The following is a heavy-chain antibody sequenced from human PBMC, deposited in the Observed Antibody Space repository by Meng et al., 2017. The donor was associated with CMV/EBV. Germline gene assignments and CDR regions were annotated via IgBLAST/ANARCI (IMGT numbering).Heavy chain of an antibody. CDR1: GGTISSDY. J-gene: IGHJ5*02. CDR2: IYTSGST. V-gene: IGHV4-4*07. CDR3: ARDLGAAADPNWFDP. Sequence: TVSGGTISSDYWSWIRKPAGKGLEWIGRIYTSGSTNYNPSLKSRVTMSVDTSKNQFSLKLSSVTAADTAVYYCARDLGAAADPNWFDPWGQGTLVTVSS. D-gene: IGHD6-13*01.